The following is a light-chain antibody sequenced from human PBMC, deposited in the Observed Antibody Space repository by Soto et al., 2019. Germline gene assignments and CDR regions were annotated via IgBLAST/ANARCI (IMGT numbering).Light chain of an antibody. Sequence: EKVMRQAPACRSGWSAYHYKLSCRASQSVSSNLAWYQQKPGQAPRLLIYGASTRATGIPARFSGSGSGTAFTHTISRLQSYYFAVFSCPQSPTSPRPFAPGTKVDIK. J-gene: IGKJ1*01. V-gene: IGKV3-15*01. CDR2: GAS. CDR3: PQSPTSPRP. CDR1: QSVSSN.